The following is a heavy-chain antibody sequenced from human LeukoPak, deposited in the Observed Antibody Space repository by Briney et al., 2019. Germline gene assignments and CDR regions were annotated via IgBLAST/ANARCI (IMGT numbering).Heavy chain of an antibody. Sequence: PGRSLRLSCAASGFTFSSYGMHWVRQAPGKGLEWVAVIWYDGSNKYYADSVKGRFTISRDNSKNTLYLQMNSLRAEDTAVYYCARDPTSPYDSSGYPDYWGQGTLVTVSS. V-gene: IGHV3-33*01. CDR1: GFTFSSYG. CDR2: IWYDGSNK. D-gene: IGHD3-22*01. J-gene: IGHJ4*02. CDR3: ARDPTSPYDSSGYPDY.